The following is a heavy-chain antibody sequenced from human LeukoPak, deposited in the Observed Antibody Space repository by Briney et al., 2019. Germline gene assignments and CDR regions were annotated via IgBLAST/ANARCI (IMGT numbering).Heavy chain of an antibody. Sequence: ASVKVSCKASGYTFTSYDINWVRQATGQGLEWMGWMNPNSGNTGYAQKFQGRVTMTRNTSISTAYMELSSLRSEDTAVYYCARDRSCSSTSCYEYFQHWGQGTLVTVSS. CDR1: GYTFTSYD. J-gene: IGHJ1*01. D-gene: IGHD2-2*01. V-gene: IGHV1-8*01. CDR3: ARDRSCSSTSCYEYFQH. CDR2: MNPNSGNT.